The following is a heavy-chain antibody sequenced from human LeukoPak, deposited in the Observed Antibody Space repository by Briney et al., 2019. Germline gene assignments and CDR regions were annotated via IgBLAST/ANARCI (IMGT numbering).Heavy chain of an antibody. CDR1: GFTFSSYA. V-gene: IGHV3-23*01. CDR2: ISGSGFST. Sequence: GGSLRLSCAASGFTFSSYAMSWVRQAPGKGLEWVSAISGSGFSTYYADSVKGRFTISRDNSKNTLYLQMNSLRAEDTAVYYCAKDGGSSWSLDYWGQGTLVSVSS. D-gene: IGHD6-13*01. CDR3: AKDGGSSWSLDY. J-gene: IGHJ4*02.